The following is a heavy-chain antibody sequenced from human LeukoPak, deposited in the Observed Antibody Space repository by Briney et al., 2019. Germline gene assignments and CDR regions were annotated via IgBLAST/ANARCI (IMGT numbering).Heavy chain of an antibody. J-gene: IGHJ4*02. D-gene: IGHD1-26*01. V-gene: IGHV1-69*05. Sequence: SVKVSCKASGGTFSSYAISWVRQAPGQGLEWMGGIIPIFGTANYAQKFQGRVTITTDESTSTAHMELSSLRSEDTAVYYCARVMGSGSYYLFDYWGQGTLVTVSS. CDR3: ARVMGSGSYYLFDY. CDR1: GGTFSSYA. CDR2: IIPIFGTA.